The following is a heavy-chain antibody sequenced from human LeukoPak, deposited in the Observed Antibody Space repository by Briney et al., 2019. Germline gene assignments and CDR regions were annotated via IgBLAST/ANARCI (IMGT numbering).Heavy chain of an antibody. Sequence: SQTLSLTCTVSGGSIYSGSYYWSWIRQPPGKGLEWIGYIYYSGSTNYNPSLKSRVTISVDTSKNQFSLKLSSVTAADTAVYYCASFSIAAAVYFDYWGQGTLVTVSS. CDR2: IYYSGST. D-gene: IGHD6-13*01. CDR3: ASFSIAAAVYFDY. CDR1: GGSIYSGSYY. V-gene: IGHV4-61*01. J-gene: IGHJ4*02.